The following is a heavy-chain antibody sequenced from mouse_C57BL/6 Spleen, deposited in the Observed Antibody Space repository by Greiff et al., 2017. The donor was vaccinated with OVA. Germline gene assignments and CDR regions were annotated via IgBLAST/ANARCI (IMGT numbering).Heavy chain of an antibody. D-gene: IGHD2-3*01. CDR1: GYTFTNYW. J-gene: IGHJ3*01. V-gene: IGHV1-63*01. Sequence: VQLQQSGAELVRPGTSVKLSCKASGYTFTNYWIGWAKQRPGHGLEWIGDIYPGGGYTNYNEKFKGKATLTADKSSSTAYMQFSSLTSEDAAIDYCARCFLDGKGFAYWGQGTLVTVSA. CDR3: ARCFLDGKGFAY. CDR2: IYPGGGYT.